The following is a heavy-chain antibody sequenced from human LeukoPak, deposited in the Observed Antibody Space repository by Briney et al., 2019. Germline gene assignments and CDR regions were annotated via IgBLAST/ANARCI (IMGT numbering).Heavy chain of an antibody. CDR2: INPNSGGT. J-gene: IGHJ5*02. D-gene: IGHD3-10*01. V-gene: IGHV1-2*02. CDR3: ARANMVRGVGLFFDRNWFDP. Sequence: ASVKVSCKASGYTFTSYGISWVRQAPGQGLEWMGWINPNSGGTNYAQKFQGRVTMSRYTSISTAYLELSRLRSDDTAVYYCARANMVRGVGLFFDRNWFDPWGQGTLDTVSS. CDR1: GYTFTSYG.